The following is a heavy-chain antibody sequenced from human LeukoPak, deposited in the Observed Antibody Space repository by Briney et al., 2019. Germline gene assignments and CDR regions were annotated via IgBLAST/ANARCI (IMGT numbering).Heavy chain of an antibody. Sequence: ASVKVSCKASGYTFPSFGISWVRQAPGQGLEWMGWISAYNGNTNYAQQLQGRVTMTTDTSTSTAYMELRSLKSDDTAVYYCASLKNYYDSSGYLVTDAFDIWGQGTMVTVSS. CDR2: ISAYNGNT. D-gene: IGHD3-22*01. J-gene: IGHJ3*02. V-gene: IGHV1-18*01. CDR3: ASLKNYYDSSGYLVTDAFDI. CDR1: GYTFPSFG.